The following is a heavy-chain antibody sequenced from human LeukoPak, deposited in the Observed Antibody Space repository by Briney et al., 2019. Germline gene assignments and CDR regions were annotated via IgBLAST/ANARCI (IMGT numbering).Heavy chain of an antibody. CDR1: GFTFSSYW. J-gene: IGHJ4*02. D-gene: IGHD3-22*01. CDR3: AKGHYDGGPYYYFDS. CDR2: IKQDGSEK. V-gene: IGHV3-7*03. Sequence: GGSLRLSCAASGFTFSSYWMNWVRQAPGKGLEWVASIKQDGSEKYYVDSLKGRFTISRDNAKNSLYLQMSSLRAEDTAEYYCAKGHYDGGPYYYFDSWGQGALVTVSS.